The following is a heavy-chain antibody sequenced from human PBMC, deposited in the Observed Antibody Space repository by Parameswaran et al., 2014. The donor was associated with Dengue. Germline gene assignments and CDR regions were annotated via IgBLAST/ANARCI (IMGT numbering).Heavy chain of an antibody. V-gene: IGHV3-33*01. CDR3: ARGGVPYYYDSSGHYGRAFDI. D-gene: IGHD3-22*01. Sequence: WIRQPPGKGLEWVAVIWYDGSNKYYADSVKGRFTISRDNSKNTLYLQMNSLRAEDTAVYYCARGGVPYYYDSSGHYGRAFDIWGQGTMVTVSS. J-gene: IGHJ3*02. CDR2: IWYDGSNK.